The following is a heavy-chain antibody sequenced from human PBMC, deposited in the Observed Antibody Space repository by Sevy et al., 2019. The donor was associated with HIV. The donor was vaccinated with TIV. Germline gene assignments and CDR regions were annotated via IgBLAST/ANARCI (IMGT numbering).Heavy chain of an antibody. CDR2: IKSKTNGGTT. CDR1: GFTFSNAW. CDR3: TTDLSSGSYKIY. V-gene: IGHV3-15*01. Sequence: GGSLRLSCAASGFTFSNAWMSWVRQAPGKGLEWVGRIKSKTNGGTTDYAATVKGRLIIPRDDSNNTVFLQMNSLKIEDTAMYYCTTDLSSGSYKIYWGQGTPVTVSS. J-gene: IGHJ4*02. D-gene: IGHD6-19*01.